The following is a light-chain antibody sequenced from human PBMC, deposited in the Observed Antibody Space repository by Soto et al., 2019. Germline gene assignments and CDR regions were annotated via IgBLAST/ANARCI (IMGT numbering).Light chain of an antibody. Sequence: QSALTQPASVSGSPGQSITISCTGTSSDIGGYYYVSWYQHHPGKAPKLLIYQVTNRPSRVSNRFSGSKSGNTASLTISGLQADYGADYYCTSYSSSDIFYVFGTGTKVTVL. V-gene: IGLV2-14*01. CDR2: QVT. CDR3: TSYSSSDIFYV. CDR1: SSDIGGYYY. J-gene: IGLJ1*01.